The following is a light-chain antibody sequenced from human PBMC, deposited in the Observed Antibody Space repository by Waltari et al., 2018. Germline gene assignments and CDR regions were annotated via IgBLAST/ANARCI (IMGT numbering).Light chain of an antibody. CDR3: QQDDDLPVT. J-gene: IGKJ4*01. CDR1: QDIADY. CDR2: DAS. V-gene: IGKV1-33*01. Sequence: DIQMTQSPSSLSASVGYRVTITCQASQDIADYLNWYQQKPGQAPKLLIYDASHLETGVPSSFSVSGSWTKFTLTISSLQPEDIATYYCQQDDDLPVTFGGGTKVEIK.